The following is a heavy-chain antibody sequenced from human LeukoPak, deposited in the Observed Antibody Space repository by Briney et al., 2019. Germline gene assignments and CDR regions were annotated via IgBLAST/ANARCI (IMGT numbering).Heavy chain of an antibody. Sequence: GSSVKVSCKASGGTFSSYAISWVRQAPGQGLEWMGRIIPILGIANYAQKFQGRATITADKSTSTAYMELSSLRSEDTAVYYCATLAEHIVVVTAIRRGGYWGQGTLVTVSS. CDR3: ATLAEHIVVVTAIRRGGY. CDR1: GGTFSSYA. V-gene: IGHV1-69*04. D-gene: IGHD2-21*02. CDR2: IIPILGIA. J-gene: IGHJ4*02.